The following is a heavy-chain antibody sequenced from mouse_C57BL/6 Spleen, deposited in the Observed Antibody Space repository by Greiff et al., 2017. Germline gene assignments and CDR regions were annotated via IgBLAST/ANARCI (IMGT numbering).Heavy chain of an antibody. J-gene: IGHJ1*03. D-gene: IGHD2-1*01. CDR3: ARVTTGCDLDY. V-gene: IGHV1-54*01. Sequence: QVQLKQSGAELVRPGTSVKVSCKASGYAFTDYLIEWVKQRPGHGLEWIGVIYPGSGGPNYTEKFKGKATLTADKSSSTAYLLLSSLPSEDDAVFFCARVTTGCDLDYWGTGTTVTVSS. CDR1: GYAFTDYL. CDR2: IYPGSGGP.